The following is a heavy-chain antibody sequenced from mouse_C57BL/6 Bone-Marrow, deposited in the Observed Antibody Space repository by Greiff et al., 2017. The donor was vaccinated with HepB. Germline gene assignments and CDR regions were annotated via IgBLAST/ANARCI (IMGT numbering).Heavy chain of an antibody. CDR2: ISDGGSYT. J-gene: IGHJ3*01. Sequence: DVKLVESGGGLVKPGGSLKLSCAASGFTFSSYAMSWVRQTPEKRLEWVATISDGGSYTYYPDNVKGRFTISRDNAKNNLYLQMSHLKSEDTAMYYCARDNAYWGQGTLVTVSA. CDR3: ARDNAY. CDR1: GFTFSSYA. V-gene: IGHV5-4*01.